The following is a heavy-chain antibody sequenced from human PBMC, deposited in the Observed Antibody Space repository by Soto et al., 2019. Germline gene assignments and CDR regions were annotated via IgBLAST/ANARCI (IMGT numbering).Heavy chain of an antibody. CDR3: ARVGRGTSGYFDY. CDR2: MNPNTGNA. V-gene: IGHV1-8*01. CDR1: GYTFTSYD. D-gene: IGHD6-19*01. Sequence: QVQLVQSGAEVKKPGASVKVSRKASGYTFTSYDIHLVRQAPGQGLEWMGWMNPNTGNAASAQKFQGRVTMTRNTSISTAYMQLSSLRSEDTAVYFCARVGRGTSGYFDYWGQGTLVTVSS. J-gene: IGHJ4*02.